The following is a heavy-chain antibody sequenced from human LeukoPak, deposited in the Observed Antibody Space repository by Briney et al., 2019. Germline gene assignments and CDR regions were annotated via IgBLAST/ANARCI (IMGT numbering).Heavy chain of an antibody. CDR1: GGSISSYY. V-gene: IGHV4-59*08. Sequence: SETLSLTCTVSGGSISSYYWSWIRQPPGKGLEWIGYIYYSGSTYYNPSLKSRVTISVDTSKNQFSLKLSSVTAADTAVYYCARASRFPGAAAGTLDYWGQGTLVTVSS. CDR2: IYYSGST. J-gene: IGHJ4*02. CDR3: ARASRFPGAAAGTLDY. D-gene: IGHD6-13*01.